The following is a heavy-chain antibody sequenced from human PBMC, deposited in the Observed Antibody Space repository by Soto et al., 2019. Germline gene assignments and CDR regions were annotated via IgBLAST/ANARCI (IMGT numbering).Heavy chain of an antibody. CDR1: GGSFSGYY. CDR2: INHSGST. CDR3: ARGFYDSRGYSSLLDY. V-gene: IGHV4-34*01. J-gene: IGHJ4*02. Sequence: SETLSLTCAVYGGSFSGYYWSWIRQPPGKGLEWIGEINHSGSTNYNPSLKSRVTISVDTSKNQFSLKLSSVTAADTAVYYCARGFYDSRGYSSLLDYWGQGILVTVYS. D-gene: IGHD3-22*01.